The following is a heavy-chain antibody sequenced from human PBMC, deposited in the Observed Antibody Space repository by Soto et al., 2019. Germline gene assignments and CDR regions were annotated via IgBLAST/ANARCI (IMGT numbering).Heavy chain of an antibody. D-gene: IGHD2-15*01. CDR1: GYTFTSYD. J-gene: IGHJ5*02. CDR2: MNTNTNTT. Sequence: QVKLVQSGAEVKKPGASVKVSCKASGYTFTSYDIHWVRQATGQGLEWMGWMNTNTNTTDCAQKFQGRVTLTWNTSISTAYMELSSLKFDDTAVYYCAREVVEVAETTSLWLDRWGLGTLVTVSS. V-gene: IGHV1-8*01. CDR3: AREVVEVAETTSLWLDR.